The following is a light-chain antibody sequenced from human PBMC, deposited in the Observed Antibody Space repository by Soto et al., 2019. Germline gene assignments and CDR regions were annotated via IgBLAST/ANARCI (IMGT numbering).Light chain of an antibody. Sequence: QSVLTQPPSVSGAPGQRVTISCTWSSSNIGAGYDVHWYQQLPGTAPQLLIYGISNRPSGVPDRFSGSKSGTSASLYITGLQCEDEADYYCQAYDSSLSGYDVFGTGTKLTV. J-gene: IGLJ1*01. CDR2: GIS. CDR3: QAYDSSLSGYDV. CDR1: SSNIGAGYD. V-gene: IGLV1-40*01.